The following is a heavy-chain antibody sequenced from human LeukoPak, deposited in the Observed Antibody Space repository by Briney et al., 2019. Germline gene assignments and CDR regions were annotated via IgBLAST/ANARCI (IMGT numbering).Heavy chain of an antibody. CDR1: GGTFSSYA. Sequence: SVKVSCKASGGTFSSYAISWVRQAPGQGLEWMGGIIPIFGTANYAQKFQGRVTITADKSTSTAYMELSSLRSEDTAVYYCARGDCSSTICYSPMDVWGKGTTVTVSS. D-gene: IGHD2-2*01. V-gene: IGHV1-69*06. CDR2: IIPIFGTA. J-gene: IGHJ6*03. CDR3: ARGDCSSTICYSPMDV.